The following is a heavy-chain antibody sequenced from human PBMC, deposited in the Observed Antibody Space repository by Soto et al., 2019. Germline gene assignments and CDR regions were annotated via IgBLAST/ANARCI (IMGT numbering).Heavy chain of an antibody. J-gene: IGHJ6*02. D-gene: IGHD3-10*01. CDR1: GGSISSGGYY. V-gene: IGHV4-31*03. CDR2: IYYSGST. Sequence: QVQLQESGPGLVKPSQTLSLTCTVSGGSISSGGYYWSWIRQHPGKGLEWIGYIYYSGSTYYNPSLKSRVTISVDPSKDQFSLKLSSVTAADTAVYYCARETHYGSGSYSRRGVWGQGTTVTVSS. CDR3: ARETHYGSGSYSRRGV.